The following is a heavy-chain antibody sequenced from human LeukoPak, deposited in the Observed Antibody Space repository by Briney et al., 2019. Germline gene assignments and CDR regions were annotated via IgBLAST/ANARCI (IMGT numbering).Heavy chain of an antibody. D-gene: IGHD1-7*01. CDR2: IKQDGSEK. Sequence: GGSLRHSCAASGFTFSNYWMSWVRQAPEKGLEWVANIKQDGSEKYYVDSVKGRFTISRDNAKNSLYLQMNSLRAEDTAVYYCARNNWNYRGAFDIWGQGTMVTVSS. V-gene: IGHV3-7*01. CDR1: GFTFSNYW. J-gene: IGHJ3*02. CDR3: ARNNWNYRGAFDI.